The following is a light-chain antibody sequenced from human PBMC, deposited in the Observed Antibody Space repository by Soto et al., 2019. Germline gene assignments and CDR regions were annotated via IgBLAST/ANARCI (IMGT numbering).Light chain of an antibody. CDR1: SSDVGGYNF. Sequence: QSVLTQPPSASGSPGQSVTISCTGTSSDVGGYNFVSWYQQHPGKAPKLMIYEVSKRPSGVPDRFSGSKSGNTASRTVSGLQAEDEADYYCSSYAGGNNLVFGGGTKLTVL. J-gene: IGLJ2*01. CDR2: EVS. V-gene: IGLV2-8*01. CDR3: SSYAGGNNLV.